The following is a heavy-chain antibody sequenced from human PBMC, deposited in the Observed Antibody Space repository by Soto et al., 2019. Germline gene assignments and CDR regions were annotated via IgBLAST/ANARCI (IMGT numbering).Heavy chain of an antibody. CDR3: ARLPKGSLVTA. J-gene: IGHJ4*02. V-gene: IGHV3-48*02. D-gene: IGHD2-21*02. CDR1: GFRFSDHS. Sequence: LVESGGGLVSPGGSLRLSCVASGFRFSDHSMNWVRQAPGKGLQWISYISSNSDKTYYADSVKGRFTVSRDNAKNALFLQMNSLREDDTATYYCARLPKGSLVTAWGQGARVTVSS. CDR2: ISSNSDKT.